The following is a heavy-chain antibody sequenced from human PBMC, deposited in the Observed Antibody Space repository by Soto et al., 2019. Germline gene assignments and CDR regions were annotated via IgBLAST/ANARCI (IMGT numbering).Heavy chain of an antibody. CDR1: GGSISSYY. CDR3: ARAVSSGWYWNYFDY. J-gene: IGHJ4*02. V-gene: IGHV4-59*01. Sequence: QVQLQESGPGLVKPSETLSLTCTVSGGSISSYYWSWIRQPPGKGLEWIGYIYYSGSTNYNPSLKSRVTISVDTSKNQFSLKLSSVTAADTAVYYCARAVSSGWYWNYFDYWGQGTLVTVSS. CDR2: IYYSGST. D-gene: IGHD6-19*01.